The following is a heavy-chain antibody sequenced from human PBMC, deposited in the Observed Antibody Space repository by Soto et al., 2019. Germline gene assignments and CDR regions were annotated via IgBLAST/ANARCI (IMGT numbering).Heavy chain of an antibody. J-gene: IGHJ4*02. Sequence: EESLTTSCEGSGYSFAGYWITWVLQKPGKGLEWMGRIDPSDSQTYYSPSFRGHVTISVTKSITTVFLQWSSLRASDTAMYYCARQIYDSDTGPNFKYYFDSWGQGTTVTVSS. V-gene: IGHV5-10-1*01. CDR3: ARQIYDSDTGPNFKYYFDS. D-gene: IGHD3-22*01. CDR2: IDPSDSQT. CDR1: GYSFAGYW.